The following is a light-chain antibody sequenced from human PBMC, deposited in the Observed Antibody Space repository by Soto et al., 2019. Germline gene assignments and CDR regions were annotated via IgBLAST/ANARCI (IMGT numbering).Light chain of an antibody. CDR2: DVS. CDR3: QQRSNWYT. CDR1: QSVSSY. Sequence: EIVLTQSPATLSLSPGERATLSCRASQSVSSYLAWYQQKPGQPPRLLIYDVSNRATDIPARFSGSGSGTDFTLTISSLKPEDFAVYYYQQRSNWYTFGQGTKLEIK. J-gene: IGKJ2*01. V-gene: IGKV3-11*01.